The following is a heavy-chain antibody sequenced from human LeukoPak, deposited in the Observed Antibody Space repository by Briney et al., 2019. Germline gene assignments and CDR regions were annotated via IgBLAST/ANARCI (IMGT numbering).Heavy chain of an antibody. J-gene: IGHJ4*02. CDR1: GYTFTSYY. CDR2: INPSGGST. Sequence: GASVKVSCKASGYTFTSYYMHWVRQAPGQGLEWMGIINPSGGSTSYAQKFQGRVTITADESTSTAYMELSSLRSEDTAVYYCTASYGDLAPGRVFDYWGQGTLVTVPS. V-gene: IGHV1-46*03. CDR3: TASYGDLAPGRVFDY. D-gene: IGHD4-17*01.